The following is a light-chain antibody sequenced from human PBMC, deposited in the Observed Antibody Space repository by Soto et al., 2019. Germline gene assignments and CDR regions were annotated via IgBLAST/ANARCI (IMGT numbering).Light chain of an antibody. CDR3: CSYAGTRTSWV. Sequence: SVLTQPASVSGFLGQSITMSCTGSSSDVGTFNLVSWFQQHPGKAPKLLIFEGTKRPSGVSDRFSGSKSGNTASLTISGLQAEDEDDSHCCSYAGTRTSWVFGTGTKV. V-gene: IGLV2-23*01. CDR2: EGT. CDR1: SSDVGTFNL. J-gene: IGLJ1*01.